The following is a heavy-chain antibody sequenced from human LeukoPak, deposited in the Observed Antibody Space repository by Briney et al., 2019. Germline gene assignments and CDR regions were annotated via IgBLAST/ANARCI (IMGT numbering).Heavy chain of an antibody. CDR1: GGSISSGSYC. CDR3: ARDPGFMVRGSRRGYADYYYCMDV. CDR2: IYTSGST. V-gene: IGHV4-61*02. D-gene: IGHD3-10*01. J-gene: IGHJ6*03. Sequence: SQTLSLTCTVSGGSISSGSYCWSWIRQPAGKGLEWIGRIYTSGSTNYNPSLKSRVTISVDTSKNQFSLKLSSVTAADTAVYYCARDPGFMVRGSRRGYADYYYCMDVWGKGTTVTISS.